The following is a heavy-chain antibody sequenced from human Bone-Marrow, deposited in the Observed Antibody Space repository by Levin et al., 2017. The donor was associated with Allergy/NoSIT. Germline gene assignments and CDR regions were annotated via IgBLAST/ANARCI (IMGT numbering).Heavy chain of an antibody. D-gene: IGHD1-1*01. CDR2: INFNGIT. Sequence: RAGGSLRLSCAVNGASFSGYFWTWIRQSPGKGLEWIGQINFNGITTYNPSLKRRVIMSVDPTKRQFSLKLNFLTAADTAVYFCARGGEVPSQYYFDYWGQGTLVTVSS. V-gene: IGHV4-34*01. CDR1: GASFSGYF. J-gene: IGHJ4*02. CDR3: ARGGEVPSQYYFDY.